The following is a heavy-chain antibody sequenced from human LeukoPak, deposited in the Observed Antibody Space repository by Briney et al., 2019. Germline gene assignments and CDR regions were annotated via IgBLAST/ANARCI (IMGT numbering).Heavy chain of an antibody. CDR2: INADNGNT. Sequence: GASVKVSCKASGYTFTSYAMHWVRQAPGQRLEWMGWINADNGNTKYSQKFQGRVTITRDTSASAAYMELSSLRSEDTAVYYCALREYSSSWYEFGFDYWGQGTLVTVSS. CDR3: ALREYSSSWYEFGFDY. V-gene: IGHV1-3*01. D-gene: IGHD6-13*01. CDR1: GYTFTSYA. J-gene: IGHJ4*02.